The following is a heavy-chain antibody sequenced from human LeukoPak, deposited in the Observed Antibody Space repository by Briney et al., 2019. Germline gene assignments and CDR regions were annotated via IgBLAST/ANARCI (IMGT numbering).Heavy chain of an antibody. V-gene: IGHV3-30-3*01. Sequence: GGSLRLSCAASGFTFSSYAMHWVRQAPGKGLEWVAVISYDGSNKYCADSVKGRFTISRDNSKNTLYLQMNSLRAEDTAVYYCARDGNWNDGDAFDIWGQGTMVTVSS. D-gene: IGHD1-20*01. J-gene: IGHJ3*02. CDR1: GFTFSSYA. CDR3: ARDGNWNDGDAFDI. CDR2: ISYDGSNK.